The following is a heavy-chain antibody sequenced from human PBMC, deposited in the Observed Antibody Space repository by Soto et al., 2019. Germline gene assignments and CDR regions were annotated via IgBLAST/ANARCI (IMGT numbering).Heavy chain of an antibody. CDR3: ARESPSITGTKGYFDY. J-gene: IGHJ4*02. Sequence: QVQLVESGGGVVQPGRSLRLSCAASGFTFSSYAMHWVRQAPGKGLEWVAVISYDGSNKYYADSVKGRFTISRDNSKNTLYLQMNSLRAEDTAVYYCARESPSITGTKGYFDYWGQGTLVTVSS. CDR1: GFTFSSYA. V-gene: IGHV3-30-3*01. CDR2: ISYDGSNK. D-gene: IGHD1-7*01.